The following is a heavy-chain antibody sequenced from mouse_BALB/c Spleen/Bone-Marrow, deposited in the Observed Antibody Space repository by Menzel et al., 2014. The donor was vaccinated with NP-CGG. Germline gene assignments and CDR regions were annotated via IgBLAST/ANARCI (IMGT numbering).Heavy chain of an antibody. Sequence: EVQLQQSGAELVKPGASVKLSCTASGFNIKDTYMHWVKQRPEQGLEWIGRIDPANGNTKYDPKFQGKATITADTSSNTAYPQLSSLTSEDTAVYYCATSTAGFAYWGQGTLVTVSA. V-gene: IGHV14-3*02. CDR3: ATSTAGFAY. J-gene: IGHJ3*01. CDR1: GFNIKDTY. D-gene: IGHD1-2*01. CDR2: IDPANGNT.